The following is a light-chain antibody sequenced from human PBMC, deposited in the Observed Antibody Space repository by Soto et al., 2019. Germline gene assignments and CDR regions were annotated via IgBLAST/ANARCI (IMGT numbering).Light chain of an antibody. CDR1: QGIRHD. J-gene: IGKJ4*01. Sequence: IQMTPLSSVLLASVGDGGTITCRASQGIRHDLGWYQQKPGKAPKLLIYKASSLESGVPSRFSGSGSGTDFTLTISSLEPEDFAVYYCQQRSNWPLTFGRGTQLDIK. CDR3: QQRSNWPLT. V-gene: IGKV1-6*01. CDR2: KAS.